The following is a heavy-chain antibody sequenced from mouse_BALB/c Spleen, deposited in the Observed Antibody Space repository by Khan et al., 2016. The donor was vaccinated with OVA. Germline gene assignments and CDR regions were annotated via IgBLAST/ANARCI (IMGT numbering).Heavy chain of an antibody. V-gene: IGHV1-34*02. Sequence: EVQLQQSGPDLVEPGASVKISCKASGYSFTVYYMPWVQQSPGKSPEWLGLVNANNGDTNYNQNFSGMAILTEDKSTNTAFIELHSLTSEDSAVFYCASGYEFIPYWGQGTLVTVSA. J-gene: IGHJ3*01. D-gene: IGHD1-2*01. CDR1: GYSFTVYY. CDR3: ASGYEFIPY. CDR2: VNANNGDT.